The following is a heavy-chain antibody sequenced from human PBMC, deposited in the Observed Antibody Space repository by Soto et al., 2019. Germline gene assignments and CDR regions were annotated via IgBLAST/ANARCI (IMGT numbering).Heavy chain of an antibody. J-gene: IGHJ4*02. CDR1: GGSISSGSYS. D-gene: IGHD6-13*01. CDR3: ACGEAAAGTGETDY. Sequence: QLQLQESGSGLVKPSQTLSLTCAVSGGSISSGSYSWSWIRQPPGKGLEWIGYIYHSGSTYYNPSLKSQVTMSVDKSKHQFSLKLSYVTAADTAVYYCACGEAAAGTGETDYWGQGTLVNVSS. V-gene: IGHV4-30-2*01. CDR2: IYHSGST.